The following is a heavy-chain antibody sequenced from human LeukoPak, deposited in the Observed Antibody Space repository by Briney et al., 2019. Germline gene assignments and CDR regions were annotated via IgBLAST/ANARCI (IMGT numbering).Heavy chain of an antibody. Sequence: SETLSLTCTVSGVSISSSSYYWGWIRQPPGKGLEWIGSIYHSGSTYYNPSLKSRVTISVDTSKNQFSLKLSSVTAADTAVYYCARDKFEAGFTIFGVHEKYYFDYWGQGTLVTVSS. V-gene: IGHV4-39*07. CDR1: GVSISSSSYY. CDR3: ARDKFEAGFTIFGVHEKYYFDY. J-gene: IGHJ4*02. CDR2: IYHSGST. D-gene: IGHD3-3*01.